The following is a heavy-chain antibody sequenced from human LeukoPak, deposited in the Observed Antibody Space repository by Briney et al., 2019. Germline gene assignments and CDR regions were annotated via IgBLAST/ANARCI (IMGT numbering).Heavy chain of an antibody. J-gene: IGHJ4*02. CDR3: ARQDYYGSGSYYAPSYY. CDR1: GYSFTSYW. V-gene: IGHV5-51*01. Sequence: GESLKISCKGSGYSFTSYWIAWVGQMPGKGLEWMGIIYPGDSDTRYSPSFQGQVTISADKSISTAYLQWSSLKASDTAMYYCARQDYYGSGSYYAPSYYWGQGTPVTVSS. CDR2: IYPGDSDT. D-gene: IGHD3-10*01.